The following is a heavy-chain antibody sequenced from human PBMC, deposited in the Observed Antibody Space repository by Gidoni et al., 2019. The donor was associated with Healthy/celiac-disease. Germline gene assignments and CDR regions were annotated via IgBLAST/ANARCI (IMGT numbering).Heavy chain of an antibody. Sequence: QVQLQESGPGLVKPSETLSLTCTVSGGSISSYYWTWIRQPPGKGLEWIGYIYYSGSTNYNPSLKSRVTISVDTSKNQFSLKLSSVTAADTAVYYCARHGGRWYSFDYWGQGTLVTVSS. V-gene: IGHV4-59*08. D-gene: IGHD2-15*01. J-gene: IGHJ4*02. CDR3: ARHGGRWYSFDY. CDR1: GGSISSYY. CDR2: IYYSGST.